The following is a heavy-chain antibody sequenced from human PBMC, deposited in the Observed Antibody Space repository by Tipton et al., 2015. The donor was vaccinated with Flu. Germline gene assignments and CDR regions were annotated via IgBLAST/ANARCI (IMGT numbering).Heavy chain of an antibody. Sequence: SLRLSCAASGFTFSSYWMHWVRQAPGKGLVWVSRINSDGSSTSYADSVKGRFTISRDNAKNTLYLQMNSLRAEDTAVYYCARVFLSLNYYYYGMDVWGQGTTVTVSS. CDR3: ARVFLSLNYYYYGMDV. CDR1: GFTFSSYW. V-gene: IGHV3-74*01. CDR2: INSDGSST. J-gene: IGHJ6*02. D-gene: IGHD2/OR15-2a*01.